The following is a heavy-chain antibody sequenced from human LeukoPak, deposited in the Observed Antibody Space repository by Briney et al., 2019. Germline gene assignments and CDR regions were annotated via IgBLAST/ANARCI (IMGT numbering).Heavy chain of an antibody. CDR1: GGSISSSNYY. J-gene: IGHJ4*02. CDR3: TRHFGSGRDDY. D-gene: IGHD3-10*01. CDR2: IHYSGST. V-gene: IGHV4-39*01. Sequence: PSETLSLTCTVSGGSISSSNYYWGWIRQPPGKGLEWIGSIHYSGSTYYNPSLKSRVTVSVDTSKNQFTVNLRSVTAADTAVYYCTRHFGSGRDDYWGQGTLVTVSS.